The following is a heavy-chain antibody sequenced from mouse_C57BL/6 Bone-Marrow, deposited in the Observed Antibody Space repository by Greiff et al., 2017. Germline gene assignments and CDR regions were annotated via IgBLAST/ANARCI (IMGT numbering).Heavy chain of an antibody. Sequence: DVKLVESGGGLVKPGGSLKLSCAASGFTFSDYGMHWVRQAPEKGLEWVAYISSGSSTIYYADTVKGRFTISRDNAKNTLFLQMTSLRSEDTAMYYCARPEGYAMDYWGQGTSVTVSS. CDR1: GFTFSDYG. CDR2: ISSGSSTI. J-gene: IGHJ4*01. CDR3: ARPEGYAMDY. V-gene: IGHV5-17*01.